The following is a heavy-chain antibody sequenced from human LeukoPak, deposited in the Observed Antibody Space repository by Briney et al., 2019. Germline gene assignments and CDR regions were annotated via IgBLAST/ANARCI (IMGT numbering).Heavy chain of an antibody. V-gene: IGHV1-2*02. D-gene: IGHD3-22*01. J-gene: IGHJ5*02. CDR3: ARDGPNPPQIVVVITGFDP. Sequence: ASVKVSCKASGYSFTGYYIHWVRQAPGQGLEWMGWINSNSGGTNYAQKLQGRVTMTTDTSTSTAYMELRSLRSDDTAVYYCARDGPNPPQIVVVITGFDPWGQGTLVTVSS. CDR1: GYSFTGYY. CDR2: INSNSGGT.